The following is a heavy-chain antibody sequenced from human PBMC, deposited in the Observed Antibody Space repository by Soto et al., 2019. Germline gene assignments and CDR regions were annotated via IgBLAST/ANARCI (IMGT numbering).Heavy chain of an antibody. V-gene: IGHV4-34*01. CDR1: GGSFSSYY. D-gene: IGHD6-13*01. CDR2: ITHSGST. Sequence: SETLSLTCAVYGGSFSSYYWSWIRQPPGKGLEWIGEITHSGSTNYNPSLKGRVTISVDTSKNQFSLKLSSVTAADTAVYYCARLGRQQLVRRNWFDLWGQGTLVTVSS. J-gene: IGHJ5*02. CDR3: ARLGRQQLVRRNWFDL.